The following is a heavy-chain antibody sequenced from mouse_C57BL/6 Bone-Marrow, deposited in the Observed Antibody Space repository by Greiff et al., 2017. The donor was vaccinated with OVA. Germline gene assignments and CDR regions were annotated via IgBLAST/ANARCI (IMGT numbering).Heavy chain of an antibody. CDR3: ARRRNYCGSSSHFDY. Sequence: VQLQQSDAELVKPGASVKISCKVSGYTFTDHTIHWMKQRPEQGLEWIGYIYPRDGSTKYNEKFKGKATLTADKSSSTAYMQLNSLTSEDSAVYFCARRRNYCGSSSHFDYWGQGTTLTVSS. CDR1: GYTFTDHT. V-gene: IGHV1-78*01. J-gene: IGHJ2*01. D-gene: IGHD1-1*01. CDR2: IYPRDGST.